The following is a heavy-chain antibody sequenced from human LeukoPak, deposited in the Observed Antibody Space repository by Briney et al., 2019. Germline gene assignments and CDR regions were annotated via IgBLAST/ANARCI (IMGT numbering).Heavy chain of an antibody. CDR2: IYYSGST. D-gene: IGHD6-13*01. J-gene: IGHJ4*02. Sequence: SETLSLTCTVSGVSISSYYWSWIRQPPGKGLGWIGYIYYSGSTNYNPSLKSRVTISVDTSKNQFSLKLSSVTAADTAVYYCAREPEASAVAAAGFDYWGQGTLVTVSS. CDR1: GVSISSYY. V-gene: IGHV4-59*01. CDR3: AREPEASAVAAAGFDY.